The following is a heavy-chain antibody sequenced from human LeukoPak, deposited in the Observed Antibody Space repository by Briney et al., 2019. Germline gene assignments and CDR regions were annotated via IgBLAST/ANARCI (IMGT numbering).Heavy chain of an antibody. CDR2: IKQDGSEK. Sequence: RGSLRLSCAASKFAFSSYAMSWVRQAPGKGLEWVANIKQDGSEKYYVDSVKGRFTISRDNAKNSLYLQLNSLRAEDTAVYYCARARGGYDFDCWGQGTLVTVSS. J-gene: IGHJ4*02. CDR1: KFAFSSYA. CDR3: ARARGGYDFDC. D-gene: IGHD5-12*01. V-gene: IGHV3-7*03.